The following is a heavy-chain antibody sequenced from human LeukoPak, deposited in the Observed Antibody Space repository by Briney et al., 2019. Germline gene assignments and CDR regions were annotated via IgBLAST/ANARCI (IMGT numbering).Heavy chain of an antibody. V-gene: IGHV4-39*07. CDR1: GSSISNSSYY. Sequence: SETLSLTCTVSGSSISNSSYYWAWIRQPPGKGLEWIGSIHYNGSAYYRPSLKSRVTMSVDTSKNHFSLRLNSVTAADTAVYYCARDRGPYYDSSGYYYGLGYWGQGTLVTVSS. CDR3: ARDRGPYYDSSGYYYGLGY. CDR2: IHYNGSA. J-gene: IGHJ4*02. D-gene: IGHD3-22*01.